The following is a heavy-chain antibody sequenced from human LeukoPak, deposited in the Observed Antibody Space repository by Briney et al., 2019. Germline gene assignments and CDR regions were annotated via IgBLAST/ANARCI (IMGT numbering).Heavy chain of an antibody. CDR1: GFTFSGHS. CDR2: IHYDGNER. CDR3: TTRNLFEH. J-gene: IGHJ4*02. V-gene: IGHV3-7*03. Sequence: QPGGSLRLSCTVSGFTFSGHSMNWVRQAPGKGLEWVAGIHYDGNERYYVDSVKDRFTISRDNAKTSLYLQMDSLRPEDTAVYYCTTRNLFEHWGQGTLVTVSS.